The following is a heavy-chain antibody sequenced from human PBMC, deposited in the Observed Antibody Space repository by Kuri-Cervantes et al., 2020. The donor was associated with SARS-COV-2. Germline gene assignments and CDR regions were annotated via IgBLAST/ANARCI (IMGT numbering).Heavy chain of an antibody. CDR3: ARGLERGRVSY. Sequence: GSLRLSCTVSGGSISSYYWSWIRQPPGKGLEWIGYIYYSGSTNYDPSLKSRVTISVDTSKNQFSLKLSSVTAADTAVYYCARGLERGRVSYWGQGTLVTVSS. D-gene: IGHD1-26*01. CDR1: GGSISSYY. J-gene: IGHJ4*02. V-gene: IGHV4-59*01. CDR2: IYYSGST.